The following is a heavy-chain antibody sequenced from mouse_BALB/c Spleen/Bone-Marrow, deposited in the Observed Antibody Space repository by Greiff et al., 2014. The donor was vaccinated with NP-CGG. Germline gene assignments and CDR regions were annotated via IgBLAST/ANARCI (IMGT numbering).Heavy chain of an antibody. CDR1: GYTFTSYD. V-gene: IGHV1S56*01. CDR2: IYPGDGST. J-gene: IGHJ1*01. Sequence: QVQLKESGTELVKPGALVKISCKASGYTFTSYDINWGKRRPGQGLEWIGWIYPGDGSTKYNEKFKGKATLTADKSSSTAYMQLSSLTSENSAVYFCARGLLRYFDVWGAGTTVTVSS. CDR3: ARGLLRYFDV. D-gene: IGHD2-3*01.